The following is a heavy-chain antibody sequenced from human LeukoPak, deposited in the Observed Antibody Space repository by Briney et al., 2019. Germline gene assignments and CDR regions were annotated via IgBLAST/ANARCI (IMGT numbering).Heavy chain of an antibody. CDR1: GFTFSNYG. CDR3: ANGYYYGSGSYYKEAFDI. CDR2: ISYDGSNK. J-gene: IGHJ3*02. D-gene: IGHD3-10*01. V-gene: IGHV3-30*18. Sequence: PGRSLRLSCAASGFTFSNYGMHWVRQAPGKGLGWVVVISYDGSNKYYADSVKGRFTIFRDNSKNTLYLQMNSLRAEDTAVYYCANGYYYGSGSYYKEAFDIWGQGTMVTVSS.